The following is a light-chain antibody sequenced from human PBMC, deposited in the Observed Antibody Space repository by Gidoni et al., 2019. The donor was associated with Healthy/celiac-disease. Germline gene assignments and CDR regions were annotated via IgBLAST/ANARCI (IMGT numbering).Light chain of an antibody. Sequence: PKLMIYDVSKRPSGVPDRFSGSKSGNTASLTISGLQAEDEADYYCCSYAGSYTLGVFGGGTKLTVL. J-gene: IGLJ2*01. CDR3: CSYAGSYTLGV. V-gene: IGLV2-11*01. CDR2: DVS.